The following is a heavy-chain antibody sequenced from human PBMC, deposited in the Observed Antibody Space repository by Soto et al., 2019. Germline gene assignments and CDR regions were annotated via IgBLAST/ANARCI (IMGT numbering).Heavy chain of an antibody. D-gene: IGHD4-17*01. CDR3: ARDTDTPTVTTYAFDI. CDR2: ISSSSSYI. V-gene: IGHV3-21*01. Sequence: PGGSLRLSCAASGFTFSSYSMNWVRQAPGKGLEWVSSISSSSSYIYYADSVKGRFIISRDNAKNSLYLQMNSLRAEDTAVYYCARDTDTPTVTTYAFDIWGQGTMVTVSS. CDR1: GFTFSSYS. J-gene: IGHJ3*02.